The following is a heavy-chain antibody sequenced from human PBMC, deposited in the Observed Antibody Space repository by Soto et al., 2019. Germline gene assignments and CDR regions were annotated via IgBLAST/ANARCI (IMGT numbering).Heavy chain of an antibody. V-gene: IGHV3-21*01. CDR3: ARDRNGDYDY. CDR2: ISSSSSYI. Sequence: EVQLVESGGGLVKPGGSLRLSCAASGFTFSSYSMNWVRQAPGKGLEWVSSISSSSSYIYYADSVKGRFTISRDNAKNSLYLQMNSLRAEDTAVSYCARDRNGDYDYWGQGTLVTVSS. J-gene: IGHJ4*02. D-gene: IGHD4-17*01. CDR1: GFTFSSYS.